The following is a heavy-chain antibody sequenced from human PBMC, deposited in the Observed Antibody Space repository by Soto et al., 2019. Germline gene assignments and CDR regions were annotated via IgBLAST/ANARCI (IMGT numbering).Heavy chain of an antibody. CDR3: ARDRRAVAGWFDP. CDR1: RGSISSGGYS. D-gene: IGHD6-19*01. CDR2: IYYSGST. J-gene: IGHJ5*02. V-gene: IGHV4-31*03. Sequence: PSETLSLTCTVSRGSISSGGYSWSWIRQHPGKGLECIGYIYYSGSTYYNPSLKRRLTISVDTSKNQFSLRLSSVTAADTAVYYCARDRRAVAGWFDPWGQGTLVTVSS.